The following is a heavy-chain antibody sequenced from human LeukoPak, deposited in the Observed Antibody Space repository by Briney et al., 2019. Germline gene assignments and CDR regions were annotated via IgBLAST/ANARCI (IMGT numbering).Heavy chain of an antibody. Sequence: PGGSLRLSCAASGFTFSSYGMNWVRQAPGKGLEWVSGISGSGGRTYYADSVKGRFTISRDNAKNSLYLQMNSLRAEDTAMYYCARLPIVVLSTAPFDYWGQGTLVTVSS. J-gene: IGHJ4*02. CDR2: ISGSGGRT. CDR3: ARLPIVVLSTAPFDY. V-gene: IGHV3-23*01. D-gene: IGHD2-2*01. CDR1: GFTFSSYG.